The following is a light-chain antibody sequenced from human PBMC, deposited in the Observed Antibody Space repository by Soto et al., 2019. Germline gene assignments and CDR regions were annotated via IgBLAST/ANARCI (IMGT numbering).Light chain of an antibody. CDR3: AASDGSLNVVL. J-gene: IGLJ2*01. CDR1: NSNIGSKH. CDR2: VND. V-gene: IGLV1-47*01. Sequence: QSVLTQPPSASGTPGQRVTISCSGSNSNIGSKHVNWYQQFPGTAPKLLIYVNDRQPSGVPDRFSGSKSGTSASLAISGLRSEDEADYYCAASDGSLNVVLFGGGTKLTVL.